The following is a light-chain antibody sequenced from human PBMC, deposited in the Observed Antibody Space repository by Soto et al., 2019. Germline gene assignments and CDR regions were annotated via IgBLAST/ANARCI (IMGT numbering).Light chain of an antibody. CDR1: QTILYTFNNKKY. Sequence: DIVMTQSPASLAVSLGGRATINCKSSQTILYTFNNKKYLAWHQQKAGQPPKLLIYWASTRESWVPDRFSGSGSETDFTLTISNLQPEDVAVYYCQQYYSTTYSFGQGTKLEIK. V-gene: IGKV4-1*01. CDR3: QQYYSTTYS. J-gene: IGKJ2*01. CDR2: WAS.